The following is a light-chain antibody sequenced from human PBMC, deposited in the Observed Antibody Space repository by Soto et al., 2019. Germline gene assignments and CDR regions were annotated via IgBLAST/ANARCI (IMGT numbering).Light chain of an antibody. J-gene: IGLJ1*01. CDR3: SSYTTSNTRQIV. CDR1: SSDVGGYNY. Sequence: QSVLTQPASVSGSPGQSINISCTGTSSDVGGYNYVSWYQRHPGKAPKLIIYDVSNRPSGVSNPFSGSKSGNTASLTISGLQPEDEADYYCSSYTTSNTRQIVFGTGTKLTVL. CDR2: DVS. V-gene: IGLV2-14*03.